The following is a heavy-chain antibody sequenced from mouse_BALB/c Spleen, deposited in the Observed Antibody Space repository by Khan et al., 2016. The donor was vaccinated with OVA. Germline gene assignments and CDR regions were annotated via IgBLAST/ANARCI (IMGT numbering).Heavy chain of an antibody. CDR3: ARSIMAN. V-gene: IGHV3-2*02. CDR1: GYSITSDYA. Sequence: EVQLQESGPGLVKPSQSLSLTCTVTGYSITSDYAWNWIRQFPGNKLEWMGYISYSGSTSYNPSLKSRISITRDTSKNQSFLQLNSVPTEDTATYYCARSIMANWGQGTTLTVSS. CDR2: ISYSGST. J-gene: IGHJ2*01.